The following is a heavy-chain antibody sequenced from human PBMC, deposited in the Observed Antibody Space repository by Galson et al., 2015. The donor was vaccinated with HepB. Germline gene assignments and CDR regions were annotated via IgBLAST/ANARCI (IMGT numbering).Heavy chain of an antibody. D-gene: IGHD6-19*01. CDR2: IIPILGIA. Sequence: SVKVSCKASGGTFSSYAISWVRQAPGQGLEWMGRIIPILGIANYAQKFQGRVTITADKSTSTAYMELSSLRSEDTAVYYCARGNIAVAGALGYWGQGTLVTISS. CDR3: ARGNIAVAGALGY. J-gene: IGHJ4*02. CDR1: GGTFSSYA. V-gene: IGHV1-69*04.